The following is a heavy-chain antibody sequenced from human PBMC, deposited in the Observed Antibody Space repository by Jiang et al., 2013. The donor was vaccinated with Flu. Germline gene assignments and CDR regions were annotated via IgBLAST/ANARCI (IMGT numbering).Heavy chain of an antibody. J-gene: IGHJ4*02. Sequence: PGLVKPSETLSLTCTVSDGSISGYYWSWIRRPPGKGLEWVGYINYSRGTVYNPSLKSRVTISLDMSKNQFSLKLSSVTAADTAVYYCARDINGGGSTIDYWGQGTLVTVSS. D-gene: IGHD4-23*01. CDR2: INYSRGT. CDR3: ARDINGGGSTIDY. V-gene: IGHV4-59*01. CDR1: DGSISGYY.